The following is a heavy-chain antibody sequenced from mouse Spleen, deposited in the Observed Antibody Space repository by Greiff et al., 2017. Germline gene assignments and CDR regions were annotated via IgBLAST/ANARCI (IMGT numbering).Heavy chain of an antibody. J-gene: IGHJ2*01. CDR1: GYTFTSYW. CDR3: ASQEAYGNYHFDY. D-gene: IGHD2-1*01. Sequence: VKLQQPGAELVKPGASVKMSCKASGYTFTSYWITWVKQRPGQGLEWIGDIYPGSGSTNYNEKFKSKATLTVDTSSSTAYMQLSSLTSEDSAVYYCASQEAYGNYHFDYWGQGTTLTVSS. CDR2: IYPGSGST. V-gene: IGHV1-55*01.